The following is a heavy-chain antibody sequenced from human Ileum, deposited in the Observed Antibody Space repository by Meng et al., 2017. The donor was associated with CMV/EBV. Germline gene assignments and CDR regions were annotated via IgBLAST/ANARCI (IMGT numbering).Heavy chain of an antibody. CDR1: GFTFTNYH. CDR3: AREVANGIGATDS. D-gene: IGHD1-26*01. V-gene: IGHV1-46*04. CDR2: INLSAGNT. Sequence: ASVKVSCKASGFTFTNYHIHWVRQAPGQGLEWMGIINLSAGNTKYTPKLQGRVTITRDTSTSTVYMELSSLTSEDTAVYYCAREVANGIGATDSWGQGTLVTVSS. J-gene: IGHJ5*01.